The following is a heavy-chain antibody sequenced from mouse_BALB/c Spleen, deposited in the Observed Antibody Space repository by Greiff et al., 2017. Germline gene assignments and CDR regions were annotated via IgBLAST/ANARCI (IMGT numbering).Heavy chain of an antibody. V-gene: IGHV2-6-2*01. CDR2: IWSDGST. CDR1: GFSLTSYG. D-gene: IGHD4-1*01. CDR3: ARHGWDLYYYAMDY. Sequence: VKVVESGPDLVAPSQSLSITCTVSGFSLTSYGVHWVRQPPGKGLEWLVVIWSDGSTTYNSALKSRLSISKDNSKSQVFLKMNSLQTDDTAMYYCARHGWDLYYYAMDYWGQGTSVTVSS. J-gene: IGHJ4*01.